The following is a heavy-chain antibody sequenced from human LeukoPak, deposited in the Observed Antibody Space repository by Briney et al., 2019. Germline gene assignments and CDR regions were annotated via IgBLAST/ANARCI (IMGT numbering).Heavy chain of an antibody. V-gene: IGHV3-30-3*01. J-gene: IGHJ6*02. D-gene: IGHD3-10*01. CDR1: GFTFSSYA. CDR2: ISYDGSNK. Sequence: GRSLRLSCAASGFTFSSYAMHWVRQAPGKGLEWVAVISYDGSNKYYADSVKGRFTISRDNSKNTMYLQMNSLRAEDTAVYYCARDLVRGVNYYYYGMDVWGQGTTVTVSS. CDR3: ARDLVRGVNYYYYGMDV.